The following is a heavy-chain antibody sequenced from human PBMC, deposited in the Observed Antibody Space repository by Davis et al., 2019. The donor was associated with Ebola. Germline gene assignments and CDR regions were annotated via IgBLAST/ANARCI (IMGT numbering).Heavy chain of an antibody. CDR2: ISSSGSTI. CDR3: AKPRTSGWYEGPFDC. Sequence: GESLKISCAASGFTFSDYYMSWIRQAPGKGLEWVSYISSSGSTIYYADSVKGRFTISRDNAKNSLYLQMNSLRAEDTAVYYCAKPRTSGWYEGPFDCWGQGTLVTVSS. D-gene: IGHD6-19*01. V-gene: IGHV3-11*04. CDR1: GFTFSDYY. J-gene: IGHJ4*02.